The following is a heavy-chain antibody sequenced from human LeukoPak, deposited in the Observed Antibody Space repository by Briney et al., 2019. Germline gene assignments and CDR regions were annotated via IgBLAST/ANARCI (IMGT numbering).Heavy chain of an antibody. Sequence: SETLSLTCTVSGGSISSSSYYWGWIRQPPGKGLEWIGNIYYSGSTYYNPSLKSRVTISVDTSKNQFSLKLSSVTAADTAVYYCARHRPYIVVVPAAFDIWGQGTMVTVSS. CDR3: ARHRPYIVVVPAAFDI. CDR1: GGSISSSSYY. CDR2: IYYSGST. V-gene: IGHV4-39*01. J-gene: IGHJ3*02. D-gene: IGHD2-2*01.